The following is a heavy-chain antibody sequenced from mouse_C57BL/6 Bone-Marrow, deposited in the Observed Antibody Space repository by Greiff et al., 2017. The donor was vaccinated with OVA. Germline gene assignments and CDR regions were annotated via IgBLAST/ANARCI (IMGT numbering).Heavy chain of an antibody. V-gene: IGHV1-26*01. CDR2: INPNNGGT. CDR3: ARTDYYGSSYEGDY. D-gene: IGHD1-1*01. J-gene: IGHJ2*01. Sequence: EVQLQQSGPELVKPGASVKISCKASGYTFTDYYMNWVKQSHGKSLEWIGDINPNNGGTSYNQKFKGKATLTVDKSSSTAYMELRSLTSEDSAVYYCARTDYYGSSYEGDYWGQGTTLTVSS. CDR1: GYTFTDYY.